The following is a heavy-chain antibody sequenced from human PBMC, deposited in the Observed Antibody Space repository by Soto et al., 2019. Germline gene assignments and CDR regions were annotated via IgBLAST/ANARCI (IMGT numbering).Heavy chain of an antibody. CDR2: ISYDGSNK. CDR1: GFTFSSYG. CDR3: AKGSDTAMAAKDYYGMDV. V-gene: IGHV3-30*18. Sequence: QVQLVESGGGVVQPGRSLRLSCAASGFTFSSYGMHWVRQAPGKGLEWVAVISYDGSNKYYADSVKGRFTISRDNSKNTLYLQMNSLRAEDTAVYYCAKGSDTAMAAKDYYGMDVWGQGTTVTVSS. J-gene: IGHJ6*02. D-gene: IGHD5-18*01.